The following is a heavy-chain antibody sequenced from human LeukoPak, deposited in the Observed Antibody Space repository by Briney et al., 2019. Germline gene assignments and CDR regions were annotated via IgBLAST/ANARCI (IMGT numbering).Heavy chain of an antibody. CDR3: ARGGDV. CDR1: GYSISSGYY. Sequence: SETLSLTCTVSGYSISSGYYWGWIRQPPGKGLEWIGSIYYSGSTYYNPSLKSRVTISVDTSKNQFSLKLSSVTAADTAVYYCARGGDVWGQGTTVTVSS. J-gene: IGHJ6*02. CDR2: IYYSGST. V-gene: IGHV4-38-2*02.